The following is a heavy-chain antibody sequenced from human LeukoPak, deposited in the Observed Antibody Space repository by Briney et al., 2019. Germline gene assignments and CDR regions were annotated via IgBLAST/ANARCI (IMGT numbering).Heavy chain of an antibody. J-gene: IGHJ4*02. CDR3: ARGIAVAGTSGDYFDY. D-gene: IGHD6-19*01. CDR1: GISFGEYA. V-gene: IGHV3-53*01. CDR2: IYSGGST. Sequence: GGSLRLSCTTSGISFGEYAMSWVRQPPGKGLEWVSVIYSGGSTYYADSVKGRFTISRDNSKNTLYLQMNSLRAEDTAVYYCARGIAVAGTSGDYFDYWGQGTLVTVSS.